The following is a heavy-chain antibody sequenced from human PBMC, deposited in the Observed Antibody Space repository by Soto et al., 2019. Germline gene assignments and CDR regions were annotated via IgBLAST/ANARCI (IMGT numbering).Heavy chain of an antibody. D-gene: IGHD3-10*01. J-gene: IGHJ4*02. CDR3: ARDSITMVRGVIIPYFDY. CDR2: IYYSGST. CDR1: GGSVSSGSYY. Sequence: SETLSLTCTVSGGSVSSGSYYWSWIRQPPGKGLEWIGYIYYSGSTNYNPSLKSRVTISVHTSKNQFSLKLSSVTAADTAVYYWARDSITMVRGVIIPYFDYWGQGTLVTVSS. V-gene: IGHV4-61*01.